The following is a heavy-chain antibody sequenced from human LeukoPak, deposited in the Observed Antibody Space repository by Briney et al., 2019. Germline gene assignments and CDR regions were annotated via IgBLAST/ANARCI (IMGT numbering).Heavy chain of an antibody. CDR1: GFTFSSYT. V-gene: IGHV3-23*01. J-gene: IGHJ4*02. CDR3: AKDYPLDY. CDR2: ISGSGGST. Sequence: QSGGSLRLSCAASGFTFSSYTMHWVRQAPGKGLEWVSAISGSGGSTYYADSVKGRFTISRDNSKNTLYLQMNTLRAEDTAVYYSAKDYPLDYWGQGALVTVSS.